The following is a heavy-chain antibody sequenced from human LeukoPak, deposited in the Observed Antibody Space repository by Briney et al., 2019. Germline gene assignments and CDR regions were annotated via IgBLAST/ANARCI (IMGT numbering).Heavy chain of an antibody. CDR2: INHSGST. Sequence: PSETLSLTCAVYGGSFSGYYWSWIRQPPGKGLEWIGEINHSGSTNYNPSLKSRVTISVDTSKNQFSLKLSSVTAADTAVYYCASRCSGGSCYHKFDYWGQGTLVTVSS. CDR3: ASRCSGGSCYHKFDY. V-gene: IGHV4-34*01. J-gene: IGHJ4*02. D-gene: IGHD2-15*01. CDR1: GGSFSGYY.